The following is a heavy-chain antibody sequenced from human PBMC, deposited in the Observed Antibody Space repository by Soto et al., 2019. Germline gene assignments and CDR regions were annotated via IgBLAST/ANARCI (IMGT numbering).Heavy chain of an antibody. D-gene: IGHD2-21*02. Sequence: SETLSLTCTVSGGSVSSGSYYWSWIRQPPGKGLEWIGYIYYSGSTNYNPSLKSRVTISVDTSKNQFSLKLSSVTAADTAVYYCARDTAPGDTFDYWGQGTLVTVSS. V-gene: IGHV4-61*01. CDR3: ARDTAPGDTFDY. CDR1: GGSVSSGSYY. J-gene: IGHJ4*02. CDR2: IYYSGST.